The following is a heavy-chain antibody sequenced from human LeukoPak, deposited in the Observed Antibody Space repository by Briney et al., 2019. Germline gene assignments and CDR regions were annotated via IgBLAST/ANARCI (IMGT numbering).Heavy chain of an antibody. J-gene: IGHJ4*02. Sequence: GGSLRLSCEASGFTFSSYSMNWVRQAPGKGMEWVSYISSSSTNKKYVNSVTGRFNISRDKCKNTLYLQRNSLRAEDTAVYYCAKGGNSGYNYFDYWGQGTLVTVSS. CDR3: AKGGNSGYNYFDY. V-gene: IGHV3-48*01. CDR1: GFTFSSYS. CDR2: ISSSSTNK. D-gene: IGHD3-22*01.